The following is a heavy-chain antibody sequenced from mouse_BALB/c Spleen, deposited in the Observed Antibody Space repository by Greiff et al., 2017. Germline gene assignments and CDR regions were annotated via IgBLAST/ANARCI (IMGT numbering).Heavy chain of an antibody. Sequence: EVKVVESGGGLVQPGGSRKLSCAASGFTFSSFGMHWVRQAPEKGLEWVAYISSGSSTIYYAETVKGRFTISRDNPKNTLFLQMTSLRSEDTAMYYCARFMITSYAMDYWGQGTSVTVSS. V-gene: IGHV5-17*02. D-gene: IGHD2-4*01. CDR2: ISSGSSTI. CDR1: GFTFSSFG. J-gene: IGHJ4*01. CDR3: ARFMITSYAMDY.